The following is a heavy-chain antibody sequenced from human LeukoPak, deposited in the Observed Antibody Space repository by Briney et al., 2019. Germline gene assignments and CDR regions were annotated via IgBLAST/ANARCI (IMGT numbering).Heavy chain of an antibody. V-gene: IGHV3-21*01. Sequence: GGSLRLSCAASGFTFSSYSMNWVRQAPGKGLEWVSSISSSSSYIYYADSVKGRFTISRDNAKNSLYLQINSLRAEDTAVYYCARSIPNYFDYWGQGTLVTVSS. J-gene: IGHJ4*02. CDR2: ISSSSSYI. CDR1: GFTFSSYS. CDR3: ARSIPNYFDY. D-gene: IGHD2-2*02.